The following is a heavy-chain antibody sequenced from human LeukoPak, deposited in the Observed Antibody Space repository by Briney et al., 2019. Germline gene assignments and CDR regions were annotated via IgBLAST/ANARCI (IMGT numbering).Heavy chain of an antibody. D-gene: IGHD6-13*01. Sequence: GGSLRLSCAASGFTFSSYAMHWVRQAPGKGLEWVAVISYDGSNKYYADSVKGRFTISRDNSKNTLYLQMNSLRAEDTAVYYCAGAPGIAAANDYWGQGTLVTVSS. V-gene: IGHV3-30-3*01. CDR2: ISYDGSNK. J-gene: IGHJ4*02. CDR1: GFTFSSYA. CDR3: AGAPGIAAANDY.